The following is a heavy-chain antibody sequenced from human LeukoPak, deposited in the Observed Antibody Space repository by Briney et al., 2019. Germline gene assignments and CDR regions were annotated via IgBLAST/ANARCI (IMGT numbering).Heavy chain of an antibody. CDR1: GFTFNSYS. Sequence: GGSLRLSRAASGFTFNSYSMNWVRQAPGKGLEWVSYISSSSSTIYYADSVKGRFTISRDNAKNSLYLQMNSLRAEDTAVYYCARDDSSGYYYRILGYWGQGTLVTVSS. D-gene: IGHD3-22*01. CDR2: ISSSSSTI. V-gene: IGHV3-48*01. J-gene: IGHJ4*02. CDR3: ARDDSSGYYYRILGY.